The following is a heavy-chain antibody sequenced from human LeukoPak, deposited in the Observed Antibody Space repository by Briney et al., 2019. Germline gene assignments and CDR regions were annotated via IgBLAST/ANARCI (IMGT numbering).Heavy chain of an antibody. Sequence: SETLSLTCTVSGGSISSYYWSWIRQPPGKGLEWIGYIYYSGSTNYNPSLKSRVTISVDTSKNQFSLKLSSVTAADTAVYYCARGSPGSTYYYDSSGDYFGYWGQGTLVTVSS. V-gene: IGHV4-59*01. CDR2: IYYSGST. J-gene: IGHJ4*02. D-gene: IGHD3-22*01. CDR3: ARGSPGSTYYYDSSGDYFGY. CDR1: GGSISSYY.